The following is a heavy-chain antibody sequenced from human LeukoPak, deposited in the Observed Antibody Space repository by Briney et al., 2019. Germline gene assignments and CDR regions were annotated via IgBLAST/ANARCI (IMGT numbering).Heavy chain of an antibody. V-gene: IGHV4-59*08. J-gene: IGHJ2*01. CDR3: ARLVLTFGAVIDSYWYLDL. Sequence: SETLSLTCTVSGGSISSDFWSWIRQPPGKGLEWIGYINYSGNIKYNPSLKSRVTISTDTAKNQFSLNLTSVTAADTAVYYCARLVLTFGAVIDSYWYLDLWGRGTLITVSS. CDR2: INYSGNI. CDR1: GGSISSDF. D-gene: IGHD3-16*02.